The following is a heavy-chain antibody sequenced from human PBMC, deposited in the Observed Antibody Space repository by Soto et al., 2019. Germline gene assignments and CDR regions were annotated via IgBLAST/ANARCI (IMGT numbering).Heavy chain of an antibody. D-gene: IGHD3-22*01. CDR2: IYYSGST. V-gene: IGHV4-59*01. Sequence: PSETLSLTCTVSDGSISRYYWSWIRRPPGKGLEWIGYIYYSGSTNYNPALKSRVTISVDTSKNQCSLKLISVTAAVTAVYYCAGDSSGYYYFDYWCQGTLVTVSS. CDR1: DGSISRYY. CDR3: AGDSSGYYYFDY. J-gene: IGHJ4*02.